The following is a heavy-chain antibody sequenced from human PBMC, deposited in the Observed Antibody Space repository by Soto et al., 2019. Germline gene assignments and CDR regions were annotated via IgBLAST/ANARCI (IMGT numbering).Heavy chain of an antibody. Sequence: GASVKVSCKASGYTFTSYAMHWVRQAPGQRLEWMGWINAGNGNTKYSQKFQGRVTITRDTSASTAYMELSSLRSEDTAVYYCARGSIAARYYYYYGMDVWGQGTTVTAP. CDR1: GYTFTSYA. CDR2: INAGNGNT. V-gene: IGHV1-3*01. J-gene: IGHJ6*02. D-gene: IGHD6-6*01. CDR3: ARGSIAARYYYYYGMDV.